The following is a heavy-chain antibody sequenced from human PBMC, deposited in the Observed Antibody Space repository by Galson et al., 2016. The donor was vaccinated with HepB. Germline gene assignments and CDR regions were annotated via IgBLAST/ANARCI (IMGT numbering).Heavy chain of an antibody. Sequence: PALVKPTQTLTLTCTLSGLTLSSSGVGVGWIRQPPGKALEWLALIYWDDDKRYSPSLKSRLTITKDTSKNQVVLTMTNMDPVDTATYYCAHRMLAFCGDYCSPFDYWGQGTLVTVSS. CDR3: AHRMLAFCGDYCSPFDY. CDR2: IYWDDDK. V-gene: IGHV2-5*02. J-gene: IGHJ4*02. D-gene: IGHD2-21*02. CDR1: GLTLSSSGVG.